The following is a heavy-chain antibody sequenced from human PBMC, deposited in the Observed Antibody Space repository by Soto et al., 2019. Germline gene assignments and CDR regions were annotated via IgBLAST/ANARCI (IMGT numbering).Heavy chain of an antibody. V-gene: IGHV3-43D*04. D-gene: IGHD2-2*02. CDR1: GFTFDDYA. Sequence: PGGSLRLSCAASGFTFDDYAMHWVRQAPGKGLEWVSLISWDGGRTYYADSVRGRFIVSRDSSKNSLYLQMSSLRVEDTALYYCAKDVWRGSTTSCYTRLDFWGQGALVTVSA. J-gene: IGHJ4*02. CDR3: AKDVWRGSTTSCYTRLDF. CDR2: ISWDGGRT.